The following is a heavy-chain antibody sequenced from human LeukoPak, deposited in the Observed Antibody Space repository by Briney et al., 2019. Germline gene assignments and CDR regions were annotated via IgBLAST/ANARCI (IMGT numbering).Heavy chain of an antibody. CDR1: GGTFSSYA. D-gene: IGHD6-13*01. V-gene: IGHV1-69*04. CDR2: IIPILGIA. J-gene: IGHJ4*02. CDR3: ARVVIAAAGTFDY. Sequence: ASVKVSCKASGGTFSSYAISWVRQAPGQGLEWMGRIIPILGIANYAQKFQGRVTITADKSTSTAYMGLSSLRSEDTAVYYCARVVIAAAGTFDYWGQGTLVTVSS.